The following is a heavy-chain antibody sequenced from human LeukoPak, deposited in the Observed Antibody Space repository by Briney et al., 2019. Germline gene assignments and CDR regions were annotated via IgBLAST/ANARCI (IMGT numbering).Heavy chain of an antibody. CDR3: ARLYSSGYFDH. D-gene: IGHD2-21*01. V-gene: IGHV4-39*01. CDR1: GGSISSSSYY. Sequence: PSETLSLTCTVSGGSISSSSYYWGWIRQPPGKGLEWIGSIYYSGSTYYNPSLKSRVTISVDTSKNQFSLKLSSVTAADTAVYYCARLYSSGYFDHWGQGTLVTVSS. J-gene: IGHJ4*02. CDR2: IYYSGST.